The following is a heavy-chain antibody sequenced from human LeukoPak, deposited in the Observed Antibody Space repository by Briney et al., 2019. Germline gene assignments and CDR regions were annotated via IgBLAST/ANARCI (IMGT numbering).Heavy chain of an antibody. J-gene: IGHJ4*02. D-gene: IGHD2-15*01. CDR1: GYTFTGYY. Sequence: ASVKVSCKASGYTFTGYYMHWVRQAPGPGLEWMGWINPNTGGTNYAQKFQGRVTMTKDSSISTAYMQLSRLRSDDAVEYCWGGDGGSWPDFDYWGQGTLVTVSS. CDR2: INPNTGGT. V-gene: IGHV1-2*02. CDR3: GGDGGSWPDFDY.